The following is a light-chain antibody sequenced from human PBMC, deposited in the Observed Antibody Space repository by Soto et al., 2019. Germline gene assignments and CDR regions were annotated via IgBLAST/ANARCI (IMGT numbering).Light chain of an antibody. CDR3: SSYTSSSTDV. CDR2: AVT. J-gene: IGLJ1*01. V-gene: IGLV2-14*01. CDR1: SSDVGSYNF. Sequence: QSALTQPASVSGSPGQSITISCTGTSSDVGSYNFVSWHQQHPGQAPKLMIYAVTNRASGVPDRFSASKSGNTASLTISGLQAGDEADYYCSSYTSSSTDVFGTGTKLTVL.